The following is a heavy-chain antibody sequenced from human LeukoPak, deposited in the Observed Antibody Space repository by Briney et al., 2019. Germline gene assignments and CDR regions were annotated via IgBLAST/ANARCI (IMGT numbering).Heavy chain of an antibody. J-gene: IGHJ4*02. CDR1: GFTFSSYG. D-gene: IGHD3-10*01. CDR3: ASNSPSGSFFDY. CDR2: IWYDGSNK. Sequence: GRSLRLSCAASGFTFSSYGMHWVRQAPGKGLEWVAVIWYDGSNKYYADSVKGRFTISRDNSKNTLYLQMNSLRAEDTAVYYCASNSPSGSFFDYWGQGTLVTVSS. V-gene: IGHV3-33*01.